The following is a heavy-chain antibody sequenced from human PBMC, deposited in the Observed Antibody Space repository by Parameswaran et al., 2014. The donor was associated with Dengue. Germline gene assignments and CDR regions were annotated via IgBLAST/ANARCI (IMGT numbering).Heavy chain of an antibody. Sequence: VRQAPGKGLEWIGEINHSGSTNYNPSLKSRVTISVDTSKNQFSLKLSSVTAADTAVYYCARAVKPVYYYYMDVWGKGTTVTVSS. CDR3: ARAVKPVYYYYMDV. CDR2: INHSGST. V-gene: IGHV4-34*01. J-gene: IGHJ6*03. D-gene: IGHD3-16*02.